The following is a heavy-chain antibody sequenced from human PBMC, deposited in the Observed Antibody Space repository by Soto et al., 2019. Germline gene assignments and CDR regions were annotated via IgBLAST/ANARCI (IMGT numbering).Heavy chain of an antibody. J-gene: IGHJ5*02. D-gene: IGHD3-10*01. CDR1: GFTFSSYG. CDR3: ARVGCVLGELLYISCNWFDP. CDR2: IWYDGSNK. Sequence: QVQLVESGGGVVQPWRSLRLSCAASGFTFSSYGMHWVRQAPGKGLEWVAVIWYDGSNKYYADSVKGRFTISRDNSKNTLYLQMNSLRAEDTAVYYCARVGCVLGELLYISCNWFDPWGQGTLVTVSS. V-gene: IGHV3-33*01.